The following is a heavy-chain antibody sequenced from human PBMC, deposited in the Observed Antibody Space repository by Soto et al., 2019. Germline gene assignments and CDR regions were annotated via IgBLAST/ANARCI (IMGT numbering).Heavy chain of an antibody. Sequence: GASVKVSCKASGFTFTSSAVQWVRQARGQRLEWIGWIVVGSGNTNYAQKFQERVTITRDMSTSTAYMELSSLRSEDTAVYYCAAVGFASSGWHPFYWGQGTLVTVSS. CDR1: GFTFTSSA. V-gene: IGHV1-58*01. D-gene: IGHD6-25*01. J-gene: IGHJ4*02. CDR2: IVVGSGNT. CDR3: AAVGFASSGWHPFY.